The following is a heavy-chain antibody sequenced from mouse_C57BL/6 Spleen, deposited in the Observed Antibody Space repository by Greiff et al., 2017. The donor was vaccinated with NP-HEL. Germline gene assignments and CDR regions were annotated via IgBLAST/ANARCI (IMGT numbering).Heavy chain of an antibody. Sequence: QVQLQQPGAELVKPGASVKLSCKASGYTFTSYWMQWVKQRPGQGLEWIGEIDPSDSYTNYNQKFKGKATLTVDTSSSTAYMQLSSLTSEDSAVYYCARPNVGGNLFAYWGQGTLVTVSA. V-gene: IGHV1-50*01. J-gene: IGHJ3*01. D-gene: IGHD1-1*02. CDR3: ARPNVGGNLFAY. CDR2: IDPSDSYT. CDR1: GYTFTSYW.